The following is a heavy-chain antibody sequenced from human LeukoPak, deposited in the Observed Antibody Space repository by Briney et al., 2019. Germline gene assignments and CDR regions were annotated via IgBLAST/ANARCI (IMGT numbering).Heavy chain of an antibody. V-gene: IGHV4-4*02. CDR2: IYHDGRT. Sequence: SETLSLTCAVSGDSISGNQWWSWLRQPPGKGLEWIGEIYHDGRTNHNPSLRSRVTISMDKSKNQFSPKLSSVTAADTAVYYCGRAGYYCIDHWGQGALVTVSS. J-gene: IGHJ4*02. CDR3: GRAGYYCIDH. CDR1: GDSISGNQW. D-gene: IGHD5-12*01.